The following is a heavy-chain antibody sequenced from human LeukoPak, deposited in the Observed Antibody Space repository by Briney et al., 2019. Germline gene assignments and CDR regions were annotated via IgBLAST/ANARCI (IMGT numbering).Heavy chain of an antibody. D-gene: IGHD3-3*01. CDR1: GGTFSSYA. V-gene: IGHV1-69*13. CDR3: ARAFRSGYYRSYGMDV. CDR2: IIPIFGTA. Sequence: ASVKVSCKASGGTFSSYAISWVRQAPGQGLEWMGGIIPIFGTANYAQKFQGRVTITADGSTSTAYMELSSLRSEDTAVYYCARAFRSGYYRSYGMDVWGQGTTVTVSS. J-gene: IGHJ6*02.